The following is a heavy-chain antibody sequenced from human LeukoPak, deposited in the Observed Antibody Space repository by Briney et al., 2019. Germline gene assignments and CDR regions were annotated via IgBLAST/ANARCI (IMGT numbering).Heavy chain of an antibody. CDR2: IYYTGATYRNPSLNSGTT. V-gene: IGHV4-31*03. Sequence: SQTLSLTCTVSGGSISSGGYYWSWIRQHPGRGLEWIGYIYYTGATYRNPSLNSGTTYYNPSLKSRATISGDTSKNQFSLKLSSVPAADTAVYYCARDRGRKYQLRYWYFDPWGRGTLVTVSS. D-gene: IGHD2-2*01. CDR1: GGSISSGGYY. CDR3: ARDRGRKYQLRYWYFDP. J-gene: IGHJ2*01.